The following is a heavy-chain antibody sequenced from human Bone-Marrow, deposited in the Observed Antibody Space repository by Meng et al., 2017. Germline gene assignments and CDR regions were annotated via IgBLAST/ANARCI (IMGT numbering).Heavy chain of an antibody. J-gene: IGHJ4*02. V-gene: IGHV3-7*01. CDR1: GFTFDDYA. CDR2: IKQDGSEK. CDR3: ARDRVPWVTTGGYFDY. Sequence: GESLKISCAASGFTFDDYAMHWVRQAPGKGLEWVANIKQDGSEKYYVDSVKGRFTISRDNAKNSLYLQMNSLRAEDTAVYYCARDRVPWVTTGGYFDYWGQGTLVTVSS. D-gene: IGHD4-17*01.